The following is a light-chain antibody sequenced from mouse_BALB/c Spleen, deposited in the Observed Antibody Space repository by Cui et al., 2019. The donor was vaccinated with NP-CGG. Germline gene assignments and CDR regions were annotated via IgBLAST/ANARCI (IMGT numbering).Light chain of an antibody. CDR1: TGAVTTSNY. V-gene: IGLV1*01. CDR2: GTN. Sequence: QAVVTPESELTTSPGETVTLTCRSSTGAVTTSNYANWVQEKPDHLFTGLIGGTNNRAPGVPARFSGSLIGDKAALTITGAQTEDEAIYFCALWYSNHWVFGGGTKLTVL. CDR3: ALWYSNHWV. J-gene: IGLJ1*01.